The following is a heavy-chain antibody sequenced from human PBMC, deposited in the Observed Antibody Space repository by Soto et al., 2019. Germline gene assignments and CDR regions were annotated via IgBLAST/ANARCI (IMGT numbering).Heavy chain of an antibody. D-gene: IGHD1-1*01. Sequence: QVQLQQWGAGLVKPSETLSLSCAVYGQSFSGHTWAWIRQPPGKGLEWIGAINESGSTYYNPSLRSRVTNSTDTSKNQFSLKLSSVSAADTAAYFCARGSGIVALPGELEDVNYDYWGQGTLVNVSS. CDR2: INESGST. V-gene: IGHV4-34*01. CDR3: ARGSGIVALPGELEDVNYDY. CDR1: GQSFSGHT. J-gene: IGHJ4*02.